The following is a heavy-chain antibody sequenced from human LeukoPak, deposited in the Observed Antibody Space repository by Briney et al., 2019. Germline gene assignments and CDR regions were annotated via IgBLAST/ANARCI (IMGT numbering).Heavy chain of an antibody. CDR2: ISDDGSNK. V-gene: IGHV3-30*18. CDR1: RFTFSSYG. J-gene: IGHJ3*02. D-gene: IGHD6-13*01. Sequence: GGSLRLSCAASRFTFSSYGMHWVRQAPGKGLEWVAVISDDGSNKYYADSVKGRFTISRDNSKNTLYLQMNSLRAEDTAVYYCAKDLGAAVPFDIWGQGTMVTVSS. CDR3: AKDLGAAVPFDI.